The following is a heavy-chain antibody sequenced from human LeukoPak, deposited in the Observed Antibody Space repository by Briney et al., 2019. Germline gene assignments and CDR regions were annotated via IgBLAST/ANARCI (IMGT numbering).Heavy chain of an antibody. CDR2: ISTGGST. CDR3: ARDQTYYVSSGYYYVTYFQH. J-gene: IGHJ1*01. D-gene: IGHD3-22*01. V-gene: IGHV4-4*07. CDR1: GASISSSY. Sequence: SETLSLTCTVSGASISSSYCTWVRQPAGEGLEWIGRISTGGSTTYNPSFKSRVTMSLDTSKNQFSLNLTSVTAADTAVYYCARDQTYYVSSGYYYVTYFQHWGQGILVTVSS.